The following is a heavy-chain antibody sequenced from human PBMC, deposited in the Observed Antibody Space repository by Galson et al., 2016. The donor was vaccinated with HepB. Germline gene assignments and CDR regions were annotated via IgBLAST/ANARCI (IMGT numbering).Heavy chain of an antibody. CDR1: GFTFSSYA. J-gene: IGHJ3*01. D-gene: IGHD3-22*01. CDR3: ARALQDFYDSIDAFAL. V-gene: IGHV3-30*04. CDR2: VSYSGNDA. Sequence: SLRLSCAASGFTFSSYAMHWVRQAPGKGPEWVAVVSYSGNDAYYLESVKGRFTVSRDNSKNTLYLQMDRLRPEDTAMYYCARALQDFYDSIDAFALWGQGTLVTVSS.